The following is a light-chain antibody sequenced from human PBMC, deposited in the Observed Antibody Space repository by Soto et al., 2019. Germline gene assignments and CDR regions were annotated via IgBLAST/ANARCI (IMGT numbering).Light chain of an antibody. CDR1: HDISTF. J-gene: IGKJ5*01. V-gene: IGKV1-9*01. Sequence: DIQLTQSQSLLSASIGYRWTITCRASHDISTFLAWYQQKPGKAPKLLIYEASTLQSGVPSRFSGSGSGTEFTLTISGLLPEDFAAYHCQQLYTLPFTFGQGTRLENK. CDR3: QQLYTLPFT. CDR2: EAS.